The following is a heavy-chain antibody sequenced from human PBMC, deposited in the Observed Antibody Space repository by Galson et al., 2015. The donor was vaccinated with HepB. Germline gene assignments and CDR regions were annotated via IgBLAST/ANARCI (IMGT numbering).Heavy chain of an antibody. J-gene: IGHJ5*02. Sequence: SLRLSCAASGFTFSRNAMHWVRQAPAKGLAYVSGISSSGGSTYYADSVKGRFTISRDTSKSTLYLQMSSLRTEDTAVYYCVKDRATLVRGIGIDWFEPWGQGTLVTVSS. CDR1: GFTFSRNA. CDR3: VKDRATLVRGIGIDWFEP. D-gene: IGHD3-10*01. V-gene: IGHV3-64D*06. CDR2: ISSSGGST.